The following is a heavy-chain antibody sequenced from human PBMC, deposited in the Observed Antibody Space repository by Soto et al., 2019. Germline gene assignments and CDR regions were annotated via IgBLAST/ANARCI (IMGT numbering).Heavy chain of an antibody. CDR3: ARGRPTGCSYYGMDV. CDR2: ISSSSTFI. D-gene: IGHD2-15*01. Sequence: PXASLGLSCAASGFTFNSYSMNWVRQAPGKGLEWVSSISSSSTFIYDADSVKGRFSISRDNAKNSLFLQMNSLRAEDTAVYFCARGRPTGCSYYGMDVWGQGTTATVSS. V-gene: IGHV3-21*01. CDR1: GFTFNSYS. J-gene: IGHJ6*02.